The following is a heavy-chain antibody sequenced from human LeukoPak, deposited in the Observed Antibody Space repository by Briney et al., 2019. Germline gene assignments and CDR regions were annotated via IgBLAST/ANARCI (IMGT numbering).Heavy chain of an antibody. CDR2: ISGSVGSA. CDR1: GFTFSSYA. D-gene: IGHD1-26*01. Sequence: GGSLRLSCAASGFTFSSYAMSWVRQAPGKGLEWVSGISGSVGSAYYADSVKGRFTISRDNSKNTLYLQMNSLRAEDTAVYYCAKDRVGSTSSWYFDLWGRGTLVTVSS. CDR3: AKDRVGSTSSWYFDL. J-gene: IGHJ2*01. V-gene: IGHV3-23*01.